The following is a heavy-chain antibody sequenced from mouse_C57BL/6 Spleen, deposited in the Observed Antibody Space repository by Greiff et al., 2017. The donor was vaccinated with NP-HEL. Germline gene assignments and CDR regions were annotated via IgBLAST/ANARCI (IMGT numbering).Heavy chain of an antibody. Sequence: VKLQESGPELVKPGASVKISCKASGYAFSSSWMNWVKQRPGKGLEWIGRIYPGDGDTNYNGKFKGKATLTADKSSSTAYMQLSSLTSEDSAVYFCARSYDGYWGGYWGQGTTLTVSS. V-gene: IGHV1-82*01. J-gene: IGHJ2*01. CDR1: GYAFSSSW. CDR2: IYPGDGDT. CDR3: ARSYDGYWGGY. D-gene: IGHD2-3*01.